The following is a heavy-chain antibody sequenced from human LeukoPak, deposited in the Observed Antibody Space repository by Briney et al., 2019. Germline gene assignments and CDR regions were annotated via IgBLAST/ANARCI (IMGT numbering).Heavy chain of an antibody. Sequence: PGGSLRLSCAGSGFTFSSYWMSWVRQAPGKGLEWVANIKQDGSEKYYVGSVKGRLTISRDNAKNSLYLQMNSLRAEDTAVYYCARGGYWDYMDVWGKGTTVTVSS. CDR1: GFTFSSYW. J-gene: IGHJ6*03. CDR3: ARGGYWDYMDV. CDR2: IKQDGSEK. D-gene: IGHD2-15*01. V-gene: IGHV3-7*01.